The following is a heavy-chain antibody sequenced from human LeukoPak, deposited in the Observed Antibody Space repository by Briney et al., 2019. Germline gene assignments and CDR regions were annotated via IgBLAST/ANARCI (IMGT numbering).Heavy chain of an antibody. V-gene: IGHV4-34*01. D-gene: IGHD3-3*01. CDR1: GGSFSGYY. J-gene: IGHJ5*02. CDR2: INHSGST. CDR3: ARSTWYYDFWSGHPRWFDP. Sequence: SETLSLTCAVYGGSFSGYYWSWIRQPPGRGLEWIGEINHSGSTNYNPSLKSRVTISVDTSKNQFSLKLSSVTAADTAVYYYARSTWYYDFWSGHPRWFDPWGQGTLVTVSS.